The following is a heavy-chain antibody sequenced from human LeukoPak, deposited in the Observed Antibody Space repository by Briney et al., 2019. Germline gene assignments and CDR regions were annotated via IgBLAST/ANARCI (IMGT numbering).Heavy chain of an antibody. D-gene: IGHD2-15*01. J-gene: IGHJ4*02. CDR3: ARTPGQEFCSGGTCYGFDY. Sequence: KSSETLSLTCTVSGGSISSYYWSWIRQPAGKGLEWIGRIYTSGSTNYNPSLESRVTMSVDTSKNHFSLKLSSVTAADTAVYFCARTPGQEFCSGGTCYGFDYWGPGSLVTVSS. CDR1: GGSISSYY. V-gene: IGHV4-4*07. CDR2: IYTSGST.